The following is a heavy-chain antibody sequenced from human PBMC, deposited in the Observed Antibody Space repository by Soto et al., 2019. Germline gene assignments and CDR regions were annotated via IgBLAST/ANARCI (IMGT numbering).Heavy chain of an antibody. Sequence: PSQTLSLTCVLSGDSVSSNSAAWNWIRQSPSRGLEWLGRTYYRSKWYNDYAVSVKSRITINPDTSKNQFSLQLNSVTPEDTAVYYCARDYYGSGSYVNWFDPWGQGTLVTVSS. D-gene: IGHD3-10*01. J-gene: IGHJ5*02. CDR1: GDSVSSNSAA. V-gene: IGHV6-1*01. CDR3: ARDYYGSGSYVNWFDP. CDR2: TYYRSKWYN.